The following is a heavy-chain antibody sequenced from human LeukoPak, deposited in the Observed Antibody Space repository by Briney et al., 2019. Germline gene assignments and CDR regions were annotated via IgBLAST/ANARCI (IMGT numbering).Heavy chain of an antibody. J-gene: IGHJ4*02. CDR1: GYTFTSYY. CDR2: INPSGGNT. D-gene: IGHD3-22*01. CDR3: AAVRSYYYDSSGYSNFDY. Sequence: ASVKVSCKASGYTFTSYYMHWVRQAPGQGLEWMGIINPSGGNTNYAQKFQERVTITRDMSTSTAYMELSSLRSEDTAVYYCAAVRSYYYDSSGYSNFDYWGQGTLVTVSS. V-gene: IGHV1-46*01.